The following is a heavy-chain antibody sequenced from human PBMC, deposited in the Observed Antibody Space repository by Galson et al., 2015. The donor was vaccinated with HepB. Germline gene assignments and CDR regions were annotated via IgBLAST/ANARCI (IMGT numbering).Heavy chain of an antibody. CDR3: ARELREVRRITISGVVTHRPYFYGMDV. CDR2: IKQDGSER. J-gene: IGHJ6*02. Sequence: SLRLSCAASGFTFTSYWMSWVRQAPGKGLEWVANIKQDGSERYYVDSVKGRFTISRDNAKKSLYLQMNNLRAEDMAVYFCARELREVRRITISGVVTHRPYFYGMDVWGQGTTVTVSS. V-gene: IGHV3-7*01. D-gene: IGHD3-3*01. CDR1: GFTFTSYW.